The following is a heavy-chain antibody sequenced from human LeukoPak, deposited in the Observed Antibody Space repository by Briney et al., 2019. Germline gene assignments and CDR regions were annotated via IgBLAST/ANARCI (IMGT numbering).Heavy chain of an antibody. CDR1: GFTVRNTF. V-gene: IGHV3-53*01. Sequence: PGGSLRLSCAASGFTVRNTFMNWVRQAPGKGLEWVSIIYNDGSTYYADSVKGRFTISRDNSKNTLYLQMNSLRAEDTAVYYCARAQWLVRGFDYWGQGTLVTVSS. CDR3: ARAQWLVRGFDY. J-gene: IGHJ4*02. CDR2: IYNDGST. D-gene: IGHD6-19*01.